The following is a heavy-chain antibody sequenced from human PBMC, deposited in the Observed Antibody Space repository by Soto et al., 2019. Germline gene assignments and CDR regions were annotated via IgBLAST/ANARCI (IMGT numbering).Heavy chain of an antibody. CDR3: TRSGGSYSFGY. CDR1: GLTFTSYA. J-gene: IGHJ4*02. CDR2: IRSKTHSYAT. V-gene: IGHV3-73*01. Sequence: VHLVESGGGVVQAGRSLRLSCTASGLTFTSYAIHWVRQAPGKGLEWVGRIRSKTHSYATEYIASVKGRFTMSRDDSNNTAYLQMNGLKTDDTAVYYCTRSGGSYSFGYWGQGTLVTVSS. D-gene: IGHD1-26*01.